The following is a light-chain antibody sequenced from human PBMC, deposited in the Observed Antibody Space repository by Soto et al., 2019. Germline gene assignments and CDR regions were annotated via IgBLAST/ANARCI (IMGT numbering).Light chain of an antibody. Sequence: QLVLTQPPSVSGTPGQRVSISCTGTSSNLGAGYDVHWYQQLPGAAPRLLIFGNNVRPSGVPDRFSGSKSGTSASLAITGLQAEDEAIYHCQSYDGSLATSIFGAGTKLTV. CDR3: QSYDGSLATSI. CDR2: GNN. V-gene: IGLV1-40*01. J-gene: IGLJ2*01. CDR1: SSNLGAGYD.